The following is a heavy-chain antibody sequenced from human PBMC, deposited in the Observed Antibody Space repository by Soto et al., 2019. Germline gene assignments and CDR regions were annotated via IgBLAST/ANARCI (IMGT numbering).Heavy chain of an antibody. CDR3: ARDYYYDSRNTFDY. D-gene: IGHD3-22*01. V-gene: IGHV1-3*01. CDR2: INAGNGNT. J-gene: IGHJ4*02. CDR1: GYTFTSYA. Sequence: ASVKVSCKASGYTFTSYAMHWVRQAPGQRLEWMGWINAGNGNTKYSQKFQGRVTITADKSTSTAYMELSSLRSEDTAVYYCARDYYYDSRNTFDYWGQGTLVTVSS.